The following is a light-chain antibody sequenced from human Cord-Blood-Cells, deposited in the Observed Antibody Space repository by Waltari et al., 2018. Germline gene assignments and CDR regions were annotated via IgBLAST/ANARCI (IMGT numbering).Light chain of an antibody. Sequence: QSALTHPASVSGSPGQSITISCPGTSSAVGAYNFVPWYQQHPGKAPKLMIYDVSNRPSGVSNRFSGSKSGNTASLTISGLQAEDEADYYCSSYTSSSTLLFGGGTKLTVL. V-gene: IGLV2-14*01. J-gene: IGLJ2*01. CDR3: SSYTSSSTLL. CDR1: SSAVGAYNF. CDR2: DVS.